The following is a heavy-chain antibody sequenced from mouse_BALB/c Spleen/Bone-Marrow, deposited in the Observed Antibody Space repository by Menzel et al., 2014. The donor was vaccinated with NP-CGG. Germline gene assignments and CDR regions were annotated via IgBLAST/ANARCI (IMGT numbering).Heavy chain of an antibody. CDR2: IRSKSNNFPT. Sequence: DVQLVESGGRLVQPKGSLKLSCAASGFTFNTYAMNWVRQAPGKGLEWVARIRSKSNNFPTYYADSVKDRFTISRDDSQSMLYLQMNNSKTEDTAMYYCVTSAYFDVWGAGTTVTVSS. V-gene: IGHV10-1*02. CDR3: VTSAYFDV. CDR1: GFTFNTYA. J-gene: IGHJ1*01.